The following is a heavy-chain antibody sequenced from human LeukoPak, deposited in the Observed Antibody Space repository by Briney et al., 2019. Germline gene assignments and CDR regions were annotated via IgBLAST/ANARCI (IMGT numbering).Heavy chain of an antibody. Sequence: ASVKVSCKASGGTFSSYAINWVRQATGQGLEWMGWMNPNSGNTGYAQKFQGRVTMTRNTSISTAYMELSSLRSEDTAVYYCARGLWGDFWSGDYYYYYMDVWGEGTTVTVSS. J-gene: IGHJ6*03. CDR1: GGTFSSYA. V-gene: IGHV1-8*02. D-gene: IGHD3-3*01. CDR2: MNPNSGNT. CDR3: ARGLWGDFWSGDYYYYYMDV.